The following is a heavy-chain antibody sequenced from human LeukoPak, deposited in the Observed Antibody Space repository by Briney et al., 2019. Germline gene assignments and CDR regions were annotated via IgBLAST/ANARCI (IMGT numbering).Heavy chain of an antibody. V-gene: IGHV3-21*01. Sequence: GGSLRLSCAASGFTFSSYSMNWVRQAPGKGLEWVSSISSSSSYIYYADSEKGRFTISRDNAKNSLYLQMNSLRAEDTAVYYCTRGSSSGSTFLDYWGQGTLVTVSS. CDR2: ISSSSSYI. CDR3: TRGSSSGSTFLDY. J-gene: IGHJ4*02. CDR1: GFTFSSYS. D-gene: IGHD6-19*01.